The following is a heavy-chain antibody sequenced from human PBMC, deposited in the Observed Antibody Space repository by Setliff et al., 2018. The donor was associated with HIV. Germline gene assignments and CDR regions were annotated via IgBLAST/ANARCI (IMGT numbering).Heavy chain of an antibody. CDR1: RGSISRHY. V-gene: IGHV4-59*11. J-gene: IGHJ3*02. CDR3: ARAGDYYDSRNYLTRGPTAFDI. Sequence: KTSETLSLTCTVSRGSISRHYWTWIRQPPGKGLEWIGYISHSGKTDYNSSLKNRVTLSVDTSNHQFSLKMTSVTAADTAVYYCARAGDYYDSRNYLTRGPTAFDIWGQGTMVTVS. D-gene: IGHD3-22*01. CDR2: ISHSGKT.